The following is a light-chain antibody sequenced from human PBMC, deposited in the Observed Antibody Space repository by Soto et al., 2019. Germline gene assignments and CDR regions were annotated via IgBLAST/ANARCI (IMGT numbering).Light chain of an antibody. CDR1: SSDVGGSIY. CDR2: DV. Sequence: QSVLTQPASVSGWPGQSITIYCTGTSSDVGGSIYVSWYQLSPGKAPKLLIYDVDRPSGVSNRFSGSKSGNTASLPISGLQAEDEADYYCNSYTSSGTVVFGGGTKLTVL. V-gene: IGLV2-14*01. CDR3: NSYTSSGTVV. J-gene: IGLJ3*02.